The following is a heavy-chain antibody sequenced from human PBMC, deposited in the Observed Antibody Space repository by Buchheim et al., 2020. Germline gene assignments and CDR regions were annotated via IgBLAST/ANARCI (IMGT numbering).Heavy chain of an antibody. CDR1: GFTFSSYA. D-gene: IGHD5-18*01. Sequence: EVQLLESGGGLVQPGGSLRLSCAASGFTFSSYAMSWVRQAPGKGLEWVSAISGSGGSIYYADSVKGRFTISRDNSKNTLYLQMNSLRAEDTAVYYCAKGIQLWSALYYYYGMDVWGQGTT. V-gene: IGHV3-23*01. J-gene: IGHJ6*02. CDR2: ISGSGGSI. CDR3: AKGIQLWSALYYYYGMDV.